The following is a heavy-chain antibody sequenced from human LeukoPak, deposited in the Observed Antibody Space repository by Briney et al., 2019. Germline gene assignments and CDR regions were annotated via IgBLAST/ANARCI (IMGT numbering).Heavy chain of an antibody. CDR3: ARGASSSWYNNWFDP. J-gene: IGHJ5*02. CDR2: IYPGDSDT. Sequence: GESLKISCKGSGYSFTSYWIGWVRQMPGKGLEWMGSIYPGDSDTRYSPSFQGQVTISADKSISTAYLQWSSLKASDTAMYYCARGASSSWYNNWFDPWGQGTPVTVSS. CDR1: GYSFTSYW. V-gene: IGHV5-51*01. D-gene: IGHD6-13*01.